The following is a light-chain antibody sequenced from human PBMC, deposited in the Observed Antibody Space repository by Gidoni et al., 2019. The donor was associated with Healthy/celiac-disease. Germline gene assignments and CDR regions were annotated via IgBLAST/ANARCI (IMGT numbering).Light chain of an antibody. V-gene: IGLV2-14*01. CDR3: SSYTSSSTEV. Sequence: QSALTQPASGSGSPGQSINISCTGTSSDVGGYNYVSWYQQHPGKAPKLMIYEVSNRPSGVPDRFSGSKSGNTASLTISGLQAEDEADYYCSSYTSSSTEVFGGGTKLTVL. CDR1: SSDVGGYNY. J-gene: IGLJ3*02. CDR2: EVS.